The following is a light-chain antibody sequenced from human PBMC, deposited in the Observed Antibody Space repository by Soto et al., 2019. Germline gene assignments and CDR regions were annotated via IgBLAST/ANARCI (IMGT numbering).Light chain of an antibody. CDR3: SSYAGSNNFGVV. CDR2: EVS. CDR1: SSEVGGYNY. V-gene: IGLV2-8*01. J-gene: IGLJ2*01. Sequence: QSVLTQPPSASGSPGQSVTISCTGTSSEVGGYNYVSWYQQHPGKAPKLMIYEVSKRPSGVPDRFSGSKSGNTASLTVSGLQAEDEADYYCSSYAGSNNFGVVFGGGTKVTVL.